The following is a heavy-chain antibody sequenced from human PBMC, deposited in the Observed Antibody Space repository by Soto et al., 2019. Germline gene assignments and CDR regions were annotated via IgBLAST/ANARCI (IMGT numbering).Heavy chain of an antibody. CDR2: IIPILGIA. Sequence: QVQLVQSGAEVKKPGSSVKVSCKASGGTFSSYTISWVRQAPGQGLEWMGRIIPILGIANYAQKFQGRVTITADKSTSAASLELSSLRSDVTAVYYCARDPREGVYFAYWGQGTLVTVSS. J-gene: IGHJ4*02. CDR1: GGTFSSYT. V-gene: IGHV1-69*08. CDR3: ARDPREGVYFAY. D-gene: IGHD1-26*01.